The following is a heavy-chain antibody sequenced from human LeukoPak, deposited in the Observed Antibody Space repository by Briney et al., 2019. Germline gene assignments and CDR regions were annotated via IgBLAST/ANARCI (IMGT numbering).Heavy chain of an antibody. Sequence: SETLSLTCAVSGYSISSGYYWGWIRQPPGKGLEWIGSIYHSGSTYYNPSLKSRVTMSLDTSKNQLSLNLSSVTAADTAVYYCARAGHYDDAFDVWGQGTMVTVSS. J-gene: IGHJ3*01. CDR1: GYSISSGYY. CDR3: ARAGHYDDAFDV. CDR2: IYHSGST. V-gene: IGHV4-38-2*01. D-gene: IGHD3-22*01.